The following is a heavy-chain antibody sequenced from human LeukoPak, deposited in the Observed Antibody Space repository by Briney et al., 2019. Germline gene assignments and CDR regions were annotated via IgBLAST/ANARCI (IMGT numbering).Heavy chain of an antibody. CDR2: IYHSGST. D-gene: IGHD6-19*01. CDR3: ARQLTYSSAIDY. CDR1: GYSISSGYY. Sequence: SETLSLTCAVSGYSISSGYYWGWIRQPPGKGLEWIGTIYHSGSTYYNPSLKSRVTISVDTSKNQFSLKLSSVTAADTAVYYCARQLTYSSAIDYWGQGILVTVSS. J-gene: IGHJ4*02. V-gene: IGHV4-38-2*01.